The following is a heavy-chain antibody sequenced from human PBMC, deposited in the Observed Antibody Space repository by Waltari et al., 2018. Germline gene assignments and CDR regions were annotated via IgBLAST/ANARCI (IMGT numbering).Heavy chain of an antibody. CDR1: GGSFRGFS. CDR3: ASYNYYDSSGYYSYYGMDV. V-gene: IGHV4-34*01. CDR2: IKHSGSP. Sequence: QVQLQQWGAGLLKPSETLSLTCAVYGGSFRGFSWSWIRQPPGMGREWIGEIKHSGSPNYNPSLKSRVTISVDTSKNQFSLKLSSVTAADTAVYYCASYNYYDSSGYYSYYGMDVWGQGTTVTVSS. J-gene: IGHJ6*02. D-gene: IGHD3-22*01.